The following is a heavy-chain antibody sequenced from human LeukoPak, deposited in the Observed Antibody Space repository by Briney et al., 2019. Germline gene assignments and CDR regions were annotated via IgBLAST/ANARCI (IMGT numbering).Heavy chain of an antibody. V-gene: IGHV3-30*18. CDR1: GFTFSSYG. Sequence: SGGSLRLSCAASGFTFSSYGMHWVRQAPGKGLEWVAVISYDGNNEDYADSVKGRFTISRDNSKNTLYLQMNSLRAEDTAVYFCAKVGTYGRSWLDSWGQGTLVTVSS. CDR3: AKVGTYGRSWLDS. CDR2: ISYDGNNE. J-gene: IGHJ4*02. D-gene: IGHD6-13*01.